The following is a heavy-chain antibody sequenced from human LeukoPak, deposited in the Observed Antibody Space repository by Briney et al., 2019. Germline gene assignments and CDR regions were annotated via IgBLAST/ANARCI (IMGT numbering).Heavy chain of an antibody. CDR3: ARGPGAATWEAFDY. CDR1: GGSFNDYY. D-gene: IGHD2-15*01. Sequence: PSETLSLTCAVYGGSFNDYYWNWIRQPPGKGLEWIGEINLRGSTTYNPSLKSRVTISLDESKNQFSLQLSSVTAADTAVYYCARGPGAATWEAFDYWGQGILVTVSS. J-gene: IGHJ4*02. CDR2: INLRGST. V-gene: IGHV4-34*01.